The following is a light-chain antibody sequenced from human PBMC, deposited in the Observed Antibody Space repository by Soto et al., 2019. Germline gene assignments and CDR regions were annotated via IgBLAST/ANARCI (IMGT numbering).Light chain of an antibody. Sequence: EIVLTQSPGTLSLSPGERATLSCRASQSVDSKYLAWYQQKSGQAPRFLIYGASSRATGIPDRFSGSGSGTDFTLTISRLEPGDFAVYYCQQYNDWWTFGQGTKVEIK. V-gene: IGKV3-20*01. CDR3: QQYNDWWT. CDR1: QSVDSKY. CDR2: GAS. J-gene: IGKJ1*01.